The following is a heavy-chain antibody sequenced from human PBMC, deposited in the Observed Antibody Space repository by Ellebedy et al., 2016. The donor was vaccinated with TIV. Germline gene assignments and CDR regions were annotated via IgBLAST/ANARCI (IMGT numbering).Heavy chain of an antibody. D-gene: IGHD4-17*01. CDR1: GVSINSHY. CDR3: ASSPYGDYGLGY. CDR2: IHHTGTT. V-gene: IGHV4-59*11. Sequence: SETLSLTXTVSGVSINSHYWSWIRQPPGRGLEWVGWIHHTGTTNHNPSLKSRVTLLVDTSKSQFSLRLSSVTTADTAVYYCASSPYGDYGLGYWGQGTLVTVAS. J-gene: IGHJ4*02.